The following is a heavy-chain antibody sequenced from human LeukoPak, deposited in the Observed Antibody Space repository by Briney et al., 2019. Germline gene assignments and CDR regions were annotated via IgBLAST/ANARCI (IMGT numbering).Heavy chain of an antibody. CDR3: ARPRQYYDILTGYYAYYFDY. Sequence: ASVKVSCTASGGTFSSYAISWVRQAPGQGLEWMGGIIPIFGTANYAQKFQGRVTITADESSSTAYMELSSLRSEDTAVYYCARPRQYYDILTGYYAYYFDYWGQGTLVTVSS. D-gene: IGHD3-9*01. J-gene: IGHJ4*02. CDR1: GGTFSSYA. CDR2: IIPIFGTA. V-gene: IGHV1-69*13.